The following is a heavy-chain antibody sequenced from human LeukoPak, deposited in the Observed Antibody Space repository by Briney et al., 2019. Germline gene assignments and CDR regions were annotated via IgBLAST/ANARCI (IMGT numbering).Heavy chain of an antibody. CDR3: ARAPTPKQQRYGMDV. CDR2: ISSNGGST. CDR1: GFTFSSYA. D-gene: IGHD6-13*01. Sequence: GGSLRLSCSASGFTFSSYAMHWVRQAPGKGLEYVSAISSNGGSTYYADSVKGRFTISRDNSKNTLYLQMSSLRAEDTAVYYCARAPTPKQQRYGMDVWGQGTTVTVSS. J-gene: IGHJ6*02. V-gene: IGHV3-64D*06.